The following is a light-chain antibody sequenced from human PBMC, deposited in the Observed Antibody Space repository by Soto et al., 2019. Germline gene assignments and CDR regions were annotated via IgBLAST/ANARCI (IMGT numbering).Light chain of an antibody. CDR3: ISYTSDDVRYV. J-gene: IGLJ1*01. Sequence: QPVLTQPASVSGTPGQSITISCTGSNSDVGIYDFVSWYQHHPGRAPKLIVSEVSHRPSGVSNRFSGSKSGNTASLTISGLQSEDEADYYCISYTSDDVRYVFGTGTKV. CDR2: EVS. CDR1: NSDVGIYDF. V-gene: IGLV2-14*01.